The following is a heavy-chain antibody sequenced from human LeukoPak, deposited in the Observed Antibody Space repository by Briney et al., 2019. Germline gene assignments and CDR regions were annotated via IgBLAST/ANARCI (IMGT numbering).Heavy chain of an antibody. J-gene: IGHJ4*02. CDR2: IYHSGST. Sequence: KTSGTLSLTCAVSGGSISSSNWWSWVRQPPGKGLEWIGEIYHSGSTNYNPSLKSRVTISVDTSKNQFSLKLSSVTAADTAVYYCARQVNGRIAAAGNPKLDYWGQGTLVTVSS. V-gene: IGHV4-4*02. CDR1: GGSISSSNW. CDR3: ARQVNGRIAAAGNPKLDY. D-gene: IGHD6-13*01.